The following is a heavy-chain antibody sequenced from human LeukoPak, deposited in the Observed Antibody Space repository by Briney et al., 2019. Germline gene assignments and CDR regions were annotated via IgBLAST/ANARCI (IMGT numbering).Heavy chain of an antibody. J-gene: IGHJ4*02. V-gene: IGHV3-30*03. CDR2: ISYDGSNK. D-gene: IGHD1-26*01. CDR1: GFTFSSYG. CDR3: AREMVGALGY. Sequence: GGSLRLSCAASGFTFSSYGMHWVRQAPGKGLEWVAVISYDGSNKYYADSVKGRFTIPRDNSKNTLYLQMNSLRAEDTAVYYCAREMVGALGYWGQGTLVTVSS.